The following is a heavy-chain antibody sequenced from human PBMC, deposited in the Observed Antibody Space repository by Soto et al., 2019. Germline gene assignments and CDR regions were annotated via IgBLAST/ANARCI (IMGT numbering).Heavy chain of an antibody. CDR3: WRQGSYFDNGARRDYMDV. CDR2: MRSKANSYAT. V-gene: IGHV3-73*01. Sequence: EVQLVESGGGLVQPGGSLKLSCAASGFTFSASAMHWVRQASGKGLEWLGRMRSKANSYATAYAASVKGRFTISRDDSDNTAYPQMDSVKAVYPGVYCCWRQGSYFDNGARRDYMDVWGKGITVTVSS. J-gene: IGHJ6*03. CDR1: GFTFSASA. D-gene: IGHD3-9*01.